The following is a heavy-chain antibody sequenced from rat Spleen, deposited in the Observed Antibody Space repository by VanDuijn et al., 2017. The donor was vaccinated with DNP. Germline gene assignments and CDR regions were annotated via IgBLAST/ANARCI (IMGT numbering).Heavy chain of an antibody. CDR2: MWYDGDT. V-gene: IGHV2-34*01. J-gene: IGHJ3*01. CDR1: GFSLTTYS. CDR3: TSDSLNSSSFVY. Sequence: QVQLKESGPGLVQPSETLSLTCTVSGFSLTTYSVSWVRQPSGKGPEWMGKMWYDGDTAYNPALKSRLSISRDTSKSQVFLKMNSLQTDDTGTYYCTSDSLNSSSFVYWGQGSLVTVSS. D-gene: IGHD1-2*01.